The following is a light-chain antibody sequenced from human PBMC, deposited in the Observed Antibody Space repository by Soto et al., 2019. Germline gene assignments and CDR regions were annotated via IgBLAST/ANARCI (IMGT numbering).Light chain of an antibody. CDR1: QSLLYSSNSKNY. Sequence: DIVMTQSPDSPAVSLGESSNISCRSSQSLLYSSNSKNYLAWYQQKPGQPPKLLIYWASTRESGVPDRFSGSGSGTDFTLTINSLQAEDVAVYYCQHSYSTPWTFGQGTKVEIK. V-gene: IGKV4-1*01. CDR3: QHSYSTPWT. J-gene: IGKJ1*01. CDR2: WAS.